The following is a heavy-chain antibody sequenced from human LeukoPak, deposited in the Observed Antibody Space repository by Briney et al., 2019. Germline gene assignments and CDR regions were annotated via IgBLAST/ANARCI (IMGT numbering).Heavy chain of an antibody. Sequence: GGSLRLSCAASGFTFDDYAMHSVRQAKGKGLAWVSGISWNSGSIGYADSVKGRFTISRDNAKNSLYLQMNSLRAEDMALYYCAKDEFVASDFTGAFDIWGQGTMVTVSS. CDR1: GFTFDDYA. CDR2: ISWNSGSI. V-gene: IGHV3-9*03. D-gene: IGHD2-8*02. CDR3: AKDEFVASDFTGAFDI. J-gene: IGHJ3*02.